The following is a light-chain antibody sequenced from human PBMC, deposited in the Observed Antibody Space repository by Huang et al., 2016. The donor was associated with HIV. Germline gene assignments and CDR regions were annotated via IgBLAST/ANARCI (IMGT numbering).Light chain of an antibody. J-gene: IGKJ3*01. CDR3: QQYNDFRST. V-gene: IGKV3-15*01. Sequence: ETVMTQSPVTLSVSPGDRASLSCRSSQIVSSHLAWYQQKPGQAPRLLIYAASTRATGVPARLSGSGDGTEFTLTISTLQSEDSAVYYCQQYNDFRSTFGPGTRVEIK. CDR1: QIVSSH. CDR2: AAS.